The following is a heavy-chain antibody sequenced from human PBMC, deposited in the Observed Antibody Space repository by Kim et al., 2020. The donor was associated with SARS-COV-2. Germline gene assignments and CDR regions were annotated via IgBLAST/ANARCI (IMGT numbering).Heavy chain of an antibody. CDR1: GFGVSGHF. Sequence: GGSLRLSCAVSGFGVSGHFVAWVRQAPGKGLEWVSVIYSGGSKYYADSVKGRFTISRDESENTVSLAMKTLRGEDTAVYYCAASAQLSGFYFDSWGQGTL. J-gene: IGHJ4*02. CDR3: AASAQLSGFYFDS. CDR2: IYSGGSK. D-gene: IGHD3-10*01. V-gene: IGHV3-66*01.